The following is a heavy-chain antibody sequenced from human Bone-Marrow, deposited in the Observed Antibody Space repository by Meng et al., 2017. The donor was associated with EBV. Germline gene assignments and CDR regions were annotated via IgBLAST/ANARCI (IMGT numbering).Heavy chain of an antibody. V-gene: IGHV4-39*02. Sequence: QLQLQESGPGLVKPSXPLSLTCNVSGGSVTTSTNYWGWIRQPPGKGLEWIGTIYSSGSTYYNPSLKSRVIISLDASRNHFSLKLSSVTAADTAVYYCARGRGGDFLGYFHHWGQGTLITVSS. J-gene: IGHJ1*01. D-gene: IGHD2-21*02. CDR3: ARGRGGDFLGYFHH. CDR2: IYSSGST. CDR1: GGSVTTSTNY.